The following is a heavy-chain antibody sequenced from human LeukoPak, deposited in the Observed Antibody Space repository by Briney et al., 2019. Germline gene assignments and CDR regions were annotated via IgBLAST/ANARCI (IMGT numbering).Heavy chain of an antibody. D-gene: IGHD6-19*01. CDR2: IRNKANGRTA. V-gene: IGHV3-49*04. CDR3: SRAYSTGWLGINDY. J-gene: IGHJ4*02. CDR1: GFTFSDYA. Sequence: PGGSLRLSCTASGFTFSDYAVTWVRQAPGKGLEWVGFIRNKANGRTADYAASVKGRFTISRDGSKTIAYLQMDSLKTEDTAVYYCSRAYSTGWLGINDYWGQGALVTVSS.